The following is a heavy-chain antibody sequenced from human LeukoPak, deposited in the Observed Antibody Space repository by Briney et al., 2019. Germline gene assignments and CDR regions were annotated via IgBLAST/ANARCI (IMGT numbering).Heavy chain of an antibody. V-gene: IGHV4-39*01. J-gene: IGHJ4*02. D-gene: IGHD3-10*01. CDR3: ARHGRRMVRGNYYFDY. CDR2: IYYSGST. CDR1: GDSISSSSYY. Sequence: SETLSLTCTVSGDSISSSSYYWDWIRQPPGKGLGWIGGIYYSGSTYYNPSLKSRVTISVDTSKNQFSLKLTSVTAADTAVYYCARHGRRMVRGNYYFDYWGQGTLVTVSS.